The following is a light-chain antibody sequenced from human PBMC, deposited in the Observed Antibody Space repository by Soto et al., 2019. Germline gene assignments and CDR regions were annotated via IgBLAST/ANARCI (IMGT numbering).Light chain of an antibody. CDR3: QQYGSSPLT. V-gene: IGKV3-20*01. Sequence: EIVLTQSPGTLSLSPGERATLSCRASESVSDNYLAWYQQRSGQAPRLVIYGASSRASAVPDRFSGSGSGADFTLTIRRLDPEDFAVYYCQQYGSSPLTFGGGTKVEIK. CDR1: ESVSDNY. J-gene: IGKJ4*01. CDR2: GAS.